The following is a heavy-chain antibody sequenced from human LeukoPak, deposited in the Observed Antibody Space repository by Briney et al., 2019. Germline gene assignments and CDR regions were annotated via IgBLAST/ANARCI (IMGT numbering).Heavy chain of an antibody. Sequence: GASVKVSCKASGGTFSSYAISWVRQAPGQGLEWMGRIIPILGIANYAQKFQGRVTITADKSTSTAYMELSSLRSEGTAVYYCARDKAVGATAAPDYWGQGTLVTVSS. D-gene: IGHD1-26*01. CDR2: IIPILGIA. J-gene: IGHJ4*02. CDR1: GGTFSSYA. CDR3: ARDKAVGATAAPDY. V-gene: IGHV1-69*04.